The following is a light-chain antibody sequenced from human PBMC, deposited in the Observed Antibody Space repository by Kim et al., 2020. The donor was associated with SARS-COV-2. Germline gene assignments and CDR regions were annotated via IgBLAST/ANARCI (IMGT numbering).Light chain of an antibody. CDR3: QQFGSMYT. CDR2: GTS. V-gene: IGKV3-20*01. J-gene: IGKJ2*01. Sequence: SLSPGGRATLSCGASRSVASSYIAWYQQKPGQSPRLLIYGTSNRATDIPERFSGSGSGTDFTLSISRLEPEDFAMYYCQQFGSMYTFGQGTKLEI. CDR1: RSVASSY.